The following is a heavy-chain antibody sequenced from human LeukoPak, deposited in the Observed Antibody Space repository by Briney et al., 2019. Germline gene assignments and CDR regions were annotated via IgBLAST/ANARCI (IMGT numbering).Heavy chain of an antibody. Sequence: PSETLSLTCAVSGGSISSGGYSWSWIRQPPGKGLEWIGYSYYSGSNYYNPSLKSRVTISVDTSKNQFSLKLSSVTAADTSVYYCARLSYSSSWYDNAFDIWGQGTMVTVSS. J-gene: IGHJ3*02. CDR1: GGSISSGGYS. CDR2: SYYSGSN. CDR3: ARLSYSSSWYDNAFDI. D-gene: IGHD6-13*01. V-gene: IGHV4-30-4*07.